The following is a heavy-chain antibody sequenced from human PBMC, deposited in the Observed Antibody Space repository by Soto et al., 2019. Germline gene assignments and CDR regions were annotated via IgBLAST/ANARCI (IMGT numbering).Heavy chain of an antibody. CDR2: IYYGGST. J-gene: IGHJ5*02. D-gene: IGHD5-12*01. V-gene: IGHV4-30-4*01. CDR3: ARGRDCLSGHGFPTCFDP. Sequence: WIMKNQSPAKGLEWIGYIYYGGSTVYNPSLKGRSTVSLDTSKNQFSLNLTSVTAADTAVYFCARGRDCLSGHGFPTCFDPWGQGTLVTV.